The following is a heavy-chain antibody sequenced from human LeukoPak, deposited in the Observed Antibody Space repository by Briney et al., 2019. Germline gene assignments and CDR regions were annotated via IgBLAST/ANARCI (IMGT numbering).Heavy chain of an antibody. CDR2: IYPGDSDT. D-gene: IGHD3-10*01. J-gene: IGHJ3*02. V-gene: IGHV5-51*01. CDR1: GYSFTNYW. CDR3: ARTETYYGSGSYFDAFDI. Sequence: GESLKISCKASGYSFTNYWIDWVRQMPGKGLEWMGIIYPGDSDTRYSPSFQGQVTISADKSISTAYLQWSSLKASDTAMYYCARTETYYGSGSYFDAFDIWGQGTMVTVSS.